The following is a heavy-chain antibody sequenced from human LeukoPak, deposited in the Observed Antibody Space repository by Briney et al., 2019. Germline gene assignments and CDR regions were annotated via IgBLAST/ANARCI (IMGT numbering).Heavy chain of an antibody. CDR3: AKDFSEVATNSPVDY. D-gene: IGHD5-12*01. J-gene: IGHJ4*02. Sequence: PGGTLRLSCAASGFTFSSYGMSWVRQAPGKGLEWVSAISGSGGSTYYADSVKGRFTISRDNSKNTLYLQMNSLRAEDTAVYYCAKDFSEVATNSPVDYWGQGTLGTVSS. CDR2: ISGSGGST. V-gene: IGHV3-23*01. CDR1: GFTFSSYG.